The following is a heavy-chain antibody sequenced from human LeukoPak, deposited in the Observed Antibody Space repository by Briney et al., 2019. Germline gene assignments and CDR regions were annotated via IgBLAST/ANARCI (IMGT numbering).Heavy chain of an antibody. CDR3: AKERDTAMVTIDY. CDR2: IRYDGSNK. J-gene: IGHJ4*02. Sequence: GGSLRLSCAVSGFIFSSYGMHWVRQAPGKGLEWVAFIRYDGSNKYYADSVKGRFTISRDNSKNTLYLQMNSLRAEDTAVYYCAKERDTAMVTIDYWGQGTLVTVSS. V-gene: IGHV3-30*02. CDR1: GFIFSSYG. D-gene: IGHD5-18*01.